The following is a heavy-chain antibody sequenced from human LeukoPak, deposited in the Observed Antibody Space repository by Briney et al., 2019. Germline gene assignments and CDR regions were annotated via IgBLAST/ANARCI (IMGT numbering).Heavy chain of an antibody. J-gene: IGHJ6*02. V-gene: IGHV1-2*06. D-gene: IGHD3-3*01. CDR2: VNPNSGST. CDR1: GYTFTGYY. Sequence: ASVKVSCKTSGYTFTGYYMHWVRQAPGQGLEWMGRVNPNSGSTNYAQKFQGRVTMTRDTSISTAYMELSRLRSDDTAVYYCARDDLRFLEWLFYYGMDVWGQGTTVTVSS. CDR3: ARDDLRFLEWLFYYGMDV.